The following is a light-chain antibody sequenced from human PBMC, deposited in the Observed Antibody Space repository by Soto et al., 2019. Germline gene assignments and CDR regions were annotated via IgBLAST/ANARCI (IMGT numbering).Light chain of an antibody. Sequence: DIVLTQSPGTLSLSPGERATLSCRASQSVSSSYLAWYQQKPGQAPRLLLYDASSRATGIPDRFSGSGSGTDFTLTISRLEPEDFAVYYCQQSGSSPPKYTFGQGTKLEIK. V-gene: IGKV3-20*01. CDR1: QSVSSSY. CDR2: DAS. CDR3: QQSGSSPPKYT. J-gene: IGKJ2*01.